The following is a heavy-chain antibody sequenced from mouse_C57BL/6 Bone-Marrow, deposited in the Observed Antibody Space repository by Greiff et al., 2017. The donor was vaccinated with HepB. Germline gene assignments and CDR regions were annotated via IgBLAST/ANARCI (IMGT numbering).Heavy chain of an antibody. Sequence: EVMLVEPGGGLVQPGGSLKLSCAASGFTFSDYGMAWVRQAPRKGPEWVAFISNLAYSIYYADTVTGRFTISREKAKNTLYLDMSSLRSEDTAMYYCARASNYYAMDYWGQGTSVTVSS. CDR1: GFTFSDYG. V-gene: IGHV5-15*04. J-gene: IGHJ4*01. CDR2: ISNLAYSI. D-gene: IGHD2-5*01. CDR3: ARASNYYAMDY.